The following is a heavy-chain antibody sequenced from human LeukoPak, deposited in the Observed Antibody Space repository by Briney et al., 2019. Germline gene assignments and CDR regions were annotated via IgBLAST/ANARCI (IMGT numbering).Heavy chain of an antibody. CDR3: ARDRDMVRGVIHYYYYYGMDV. CDR2: IIPIFGTA. CDR1: GGTFSSYA. Sequence: ASVKVSCKASGGTFSSYASSWVRQAPGQGLEWMGGIIPIFGTANYAQKFQGRVTITADKSTSTAYMELSSLRSEDTAVYYCARDRDMVRGVIHYYYYYGMDVWGKGTTVTVSS. V-gene: IGHV1-69*06. J-gene: IGHJ6*04. D-gene: IGHD3-10*01.